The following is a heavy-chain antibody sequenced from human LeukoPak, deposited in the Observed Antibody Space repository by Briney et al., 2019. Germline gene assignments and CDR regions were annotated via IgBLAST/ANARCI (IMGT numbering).Heavy chain of an antibody. J-gene: IGHJ5*02. Sequence: SETLSLTCTVSGGSISSSSYYWGWIRQPPGKGLEWIGSIYYSGSTYYNPSLKSRVTISVDTSKNQSSLKLSSVTAADTAVYYCARRSATYYYGSGSYYKGINWFDPWGQGTLVTVSS. CDR1: GGSISSSSYY. D-gene: IGHD3-10*01. CDR3: ARRSATYYYGSGSYYKGINWFDP. CDR2: IYYSGST. V-gene: IGHV4-39*07.